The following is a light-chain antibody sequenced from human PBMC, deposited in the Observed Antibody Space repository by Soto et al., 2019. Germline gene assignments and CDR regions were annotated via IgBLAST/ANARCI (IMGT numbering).Light chain of an antibody. Sequence: QSALTQPRSVSGSPGQSVTISCTGTSSDVGGYNYVSWYQQHPGKAPKLMIHDVSERPSGVPDRFSGSKSGNTASLTISGLQAEDEADYYCCSYAGSSYVFGTGTKLTVL. J-gene: IGLJ1*01. CDR2: DVS. CDR3: CSYAGSSYV. V-gene: IGLV2-11*01. CDR1: SSDVGGYNY.